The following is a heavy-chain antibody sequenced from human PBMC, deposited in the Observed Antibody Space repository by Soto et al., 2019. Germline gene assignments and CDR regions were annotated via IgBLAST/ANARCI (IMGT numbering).Heavy chain of an antibody. V-gene: IGHV3-21*01. J-gene: IGHJ4*02. Sequence: GGSLRLSCTVSGFAFNNYGINWVRQAPGKGLEWVSSISKSDYTYYSDSVKGRFAISRDNAKSSVSLQMNTLRVEDTAVYYCAREDSIIIPAVSDFWGQGTLVNV. CDR3: AREDSIIIPAVSDF. D-gene: IGHD2-2*01. CDR1: GFAFNNYG. CDR2: ISKSDYT.